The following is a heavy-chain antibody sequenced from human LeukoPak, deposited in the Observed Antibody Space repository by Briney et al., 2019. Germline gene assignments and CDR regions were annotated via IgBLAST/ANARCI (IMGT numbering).Heavy chain of an antibody. CDR1: GYSISNGYF. Sequence: SEPLSLTCSVTGYSISNGYFWVWIRQPPGKGLEWIGSIYHSGSPYYNPSLKSRVTISIDTSKNQFSLKLSSVTAAHTAVYYCAREDYDSSGSYFDYWGQGTLVTVSS. CDR2: IYHSGSP. CDR3: AREDYDSSGSYFDY. J-gene: IGHJ4*02. D-gene: IGHD3-22*01. V-gene: IGHV4-38-2*02.